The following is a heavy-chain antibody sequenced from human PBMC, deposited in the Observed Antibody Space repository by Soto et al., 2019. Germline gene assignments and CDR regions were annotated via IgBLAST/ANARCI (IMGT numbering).Heavy chain of an antibody. CDR1: GFTFSSYS. V-gene: IGHV3-48*02. Sequence: EVQLVESGGGLVQPGGSLRLSCAASGFTFSSYSMNWVRQAPGKGLQWISYISSSSNTIYYADSVKGRFTISRDYAKNSLYLQMNCLTDEYTAVYYCVRGLPGEQTYFGYGMDVWGQGTTVTVSS. CDR3: VRGLPGEQTYFGYGMDV. CDR2: ISSSSNTI. D-gene: IGHD3-10*01. J-gene: IGHJ6*02.